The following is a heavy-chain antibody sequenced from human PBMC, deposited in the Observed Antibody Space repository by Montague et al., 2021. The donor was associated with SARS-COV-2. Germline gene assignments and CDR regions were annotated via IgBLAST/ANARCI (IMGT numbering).Heavy chain of an antibody. CDR2: ISTSGST. J-gene: IGHJ4*02. D-gene: IGHD3-10*01. CDR3: TSGGSKFGSEFDY. V-gene: IGHV4-61*02. Sequence: TLSLTCTVSGGSISTGRYFWSWIRQPAGKGLEWIGRISTSGSTHSSPSLKSRVTISVDTSKNQFSLKLDSMTAADTALYYCTSGGSKFGSEFDYWGQGTLVTVSS. CDR1: GGSISTGRYF.